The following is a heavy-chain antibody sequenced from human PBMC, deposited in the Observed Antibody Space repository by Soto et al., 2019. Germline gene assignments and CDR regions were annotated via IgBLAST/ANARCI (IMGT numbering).Heavy chain of an antibody. J-gene: IGHJ5*02. CDR1: GYTFTSYA. CDR2: INAGNGNT. CDR3: ARVAERITMIVPNWFDP. D-gene: IGHD3-22*01. V-gene: IGHV1-3*01. Sequence: GASVKVSCKASGYTFTSYAMHWVRQAPGQRLEWMGWINAGNGNTKYSQKFQGRVTITRDTSASTAYMELSSLRSEDTAVYYCARVAERITMIVPNWFDPWGQGTLVTVSS.